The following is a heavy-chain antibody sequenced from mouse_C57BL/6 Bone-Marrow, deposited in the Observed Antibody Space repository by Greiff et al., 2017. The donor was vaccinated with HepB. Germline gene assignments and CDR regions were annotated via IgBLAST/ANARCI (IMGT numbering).Heavy chain of an antibody. Sequence: EVQLVESGGDLVKPGGSLKLSCAASGFTFSSYGMSWVRQTPDKRLEWVATISSGGSYTYYPDSVKGRFTISRDNAKNTLYLQMSSLKSEDTAMYYCARDSFITTVRFAYWGQGTLVTVSA. V-gene: IGHV5-6*01. J-gene: IGHJ3*01. D-gene: IGHD1-1*01. CDR3: ARDSFITTVRFAY. CDR2: ISSGGSYT. CDR1: GFTFSSYG.